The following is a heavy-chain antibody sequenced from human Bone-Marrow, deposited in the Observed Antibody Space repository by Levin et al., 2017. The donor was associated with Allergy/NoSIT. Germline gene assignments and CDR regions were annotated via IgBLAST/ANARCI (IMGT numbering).Heavy chain of an antibody. D-gene: IGHD1-7*01. Sequence: RSQTLSLTCKVSGYSISTSYWTWIRPPPGKGPEWIGYIHHSGSTNYNPSLKSRVTISIDTAKNQFSLNLTSVTAADKAVYYCARSPRGTVDYWGQGTLVTVSA. CDR3: ARSPRGTVDY. J-gene: IGHJ4*02. CDR1: GYSISTSY. V-gene: IGHV4-59*01. CDR2: IHHSGST.